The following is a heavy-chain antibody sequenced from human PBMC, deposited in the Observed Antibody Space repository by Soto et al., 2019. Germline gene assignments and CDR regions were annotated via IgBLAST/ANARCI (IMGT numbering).Heavy chain of an antibody. CDR2: IIPIPGIA. V-gene: IGHV1-69*08. CDR1: GGTFSSYT. D-gene: IGHD2-21*01. J-gene: IGHJ4*02. Sequence: QVQLVQSGAEVKKPGSSVKVSCKASGGTFSSYTISWVRQAPGQGLEWMGRIIPIPGIANYAQKFQGRVTITADKSTSTAYMELSSLRSEDTAVYYCARDPSAGDSAGYWGQGTLVTVSS. CDR3: ARDPSAGDSAGY.